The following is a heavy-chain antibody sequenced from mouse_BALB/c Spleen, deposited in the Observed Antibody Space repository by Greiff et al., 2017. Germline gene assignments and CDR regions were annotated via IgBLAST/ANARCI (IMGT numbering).Heavy chain of an antibody. V-gene: IGHV5-6*01. CDR3: ARHGLYYDNGYFDV. J-gene: IGHJ1*01. CDR1: GFTFSSYG. CDR2: ISSGGSYT. Sequence: EVQLQESGGDLVKPGGSLKLSCAASGFTFSSYGMSWVRQTPDKRLGWVATISSGGSYTSYPDSVKGRFTISRDNAKNTLYLQMSSLKSEDTAMYYCARHGLYYDNGYFDVWGAGTTVTVSS. D-gene: IGHD2-4*01.